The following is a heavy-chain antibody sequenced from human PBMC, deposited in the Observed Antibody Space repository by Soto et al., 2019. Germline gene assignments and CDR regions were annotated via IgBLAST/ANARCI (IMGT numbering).Heavy chain of an antibody. D-gene: IGHD3-9*01. Sequence: ASVKVSCKASGYTFASYYMHWVRQAPGQGLEWMGIINPSGGSTTYAQKFQGRVTMTRDTSTSTVYMEVSSLRSEDTAVYYRARPYFNGMDVWGQGTTVTVSS. CDR3: ARPYFNGMDV. CDR2: INPSGGST. V-gene: IGHV1-46*01. J-gene: IGHJ6*02. CDR1: GYTFASYY.